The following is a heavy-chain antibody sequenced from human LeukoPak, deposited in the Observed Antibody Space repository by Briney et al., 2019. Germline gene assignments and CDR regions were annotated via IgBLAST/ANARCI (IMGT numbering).Heavy chain of an antibody. Sequence: PGGSLRLSCAASGFTFSTHSMNWVRQAPGKGLEWVSSITSSSSHINYADSMKGRFTISRDNARNSLFLQMNSLRAEDTAVYYCARDSELLRMDVWGQGTTVTVSS. CDR1: GFTFSTHS. CDR2: ITSSSSHI. J-gene: IGHJ6*02. V-gene: IGHV3-21*01. D-gene: IGHD2-15*01. CDR3: ARDSELLRMDV.